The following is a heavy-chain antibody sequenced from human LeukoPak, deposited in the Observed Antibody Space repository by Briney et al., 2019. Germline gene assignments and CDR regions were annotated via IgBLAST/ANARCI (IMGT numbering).Heavy chain of an antibody. CDR2: ISSSGSTI. CDR1: GFTFSSYG. D-gene: IGHD3-9*01. J-gene: IGHJ6*03. V-gene: IGHV3-48*04. Sequence: PGGSLRLSCAASGFTFSSYGMSWIRQAPGKGLEWVSYISSSGSTIYYADSVKGRFTISRDNAKNSLYLQMNSLRAEDTAVYYCARTRYDILTGYQMEYYYYYYMDVWGKGTTVTVSS. CDR3: ARTRYDILTGYQMEYYYYYYMDV.